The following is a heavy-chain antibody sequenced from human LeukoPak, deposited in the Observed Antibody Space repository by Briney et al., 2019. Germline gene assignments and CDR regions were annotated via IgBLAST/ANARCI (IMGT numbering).Heavy chain of an antibody. Sequence: GGSLKLSCAASGFTFSDYYMSWIRQAPGKGLEWVSYISSSGSTIYYADSVKGRFTISRDNAKNSLYLQMNSLRAEDTAVYYCARESYCDSSGYYGHGDYWGQGTLVTVSS. CDR2: ISSSGSTI. CDR3: ARESYCDSSGYYGHGDY. CDR1: GFTFSDYY. J-gene: IGHJ4*02. D-gene: IGHD3-22*01. V-gene: IGHV3-11*01.